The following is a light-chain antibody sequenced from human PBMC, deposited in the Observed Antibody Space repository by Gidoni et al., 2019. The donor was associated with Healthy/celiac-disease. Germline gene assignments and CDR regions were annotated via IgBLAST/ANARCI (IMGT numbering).Light chain of an antibody. CDR1: QSISSY. Sequence: DIQMTQSPPSLSASVGDRVTITCRASQSISSYFNWYQQKPGKAPKLLIYAASSLQSGVPSRFSGSGAGTDFTLTISSLQPEDFAIYYCQQSNRTPQTFGGGTKVEIK. V-gene: IGKV1-39*01. CDR2: AAS. J-gene: IGKJ4*01. CDR3: QQSNRTPQT.